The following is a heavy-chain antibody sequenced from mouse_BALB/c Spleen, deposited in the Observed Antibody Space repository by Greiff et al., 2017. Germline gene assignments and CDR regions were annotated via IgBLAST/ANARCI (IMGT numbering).Heavy chain of an antibody. Sequence: ESGPGLVKPSQSLSLTCSVTGYSITSGYYWNWIRQFPGNKLEWMGYISYDGSNNYNPSLKNRISITRDTSKNQFFLKLNSVTTEDTATYYCATTPFDYWGQGTTLTVSS. J-gene: IGHJ2*01. CDR3: ATTPFDY. D-gene: IGHD1-1*01. CDR1: GYSITSGYY. V-gene: IGHV3-6*02. CDR2: ISYDGSN.